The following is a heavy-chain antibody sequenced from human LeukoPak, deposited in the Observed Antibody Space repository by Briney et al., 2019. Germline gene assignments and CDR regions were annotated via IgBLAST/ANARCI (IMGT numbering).Heavy chain of an antibody. J-gene: IGHJ4*02. CDR2: IYYSGST. D-gene: IGHD3-10*01. V-gene: IGHV4-31*03. CDR3: ARGEYYYGSGSYSH. Sequence: SQTLSLTCTVSGGSISSGGYYWSWIRQHPGKGLEWIGYIYYSGSTYYNPSLKSRVTISVDTSKNQFSLKLSSVTATDTAVYYCARGEYYYGSGSYSHWGQGTLVTVSS. CDR1: GGSISSGGYY.